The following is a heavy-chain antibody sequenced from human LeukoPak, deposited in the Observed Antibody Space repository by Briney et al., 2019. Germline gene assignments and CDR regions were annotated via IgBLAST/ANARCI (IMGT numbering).Heavy chain of an antibody. J-gene: IGHJ6*02. CDR1: GFTFSSYW. CDR2: INSDGSST. CDR3: ARQSEIQGNYYGMDV. Sequence: GGSLRLSCAASGFTFSSYWMHWVRQAPGKGLVWVSRINSDGSSTSYADSVKGRFTISRDNAKNTLYLQMNSLRAEDTAVYYCARQSEIQGNYYGMDVWGQGTTVTVSS. V-gene: IGHV3-74*01. D-gene: IGHD5-18*01.